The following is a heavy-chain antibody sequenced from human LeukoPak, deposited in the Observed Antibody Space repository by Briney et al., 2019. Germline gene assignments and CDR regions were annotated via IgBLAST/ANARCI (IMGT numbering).Heavy chain of an antibody. CDR3: ARQSSGYYYGWFDP. CDR2: IFYTGIT. J-gene: IGHJ5*02. V-gene: IGHV4-39*01. Sequence: SETLSLTCTVSGGSILDSTYYWAWIRQPPGKGLVWIATIFYTGITHYNPSLKSRVTMSVDTIKNQFSLKLNSVTAADTAVYYCARQSSGYYYGWFDPWGQGTLVTVSS. CDR1: GGSILDSTYY. D-gene: IGHD3-22*01.